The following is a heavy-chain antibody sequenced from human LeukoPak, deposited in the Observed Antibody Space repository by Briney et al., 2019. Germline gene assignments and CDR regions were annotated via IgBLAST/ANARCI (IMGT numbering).Heavy chain of an antibody. Sequence: GGSLRLSCAASGFTFSSYEMNWVRQAPGKGLEWVSYISSSGSTIYYADSVVGRFTISRDNAKNSLYLQLNSLRAEDTAVYYCAWTRYVDTETTITGYLDLWGQGTLVTVSS. J-gene: IGHJ4*02. V-gene: IGHV3-48*03. CDR3: AWTRYVDTETTITGYLDL. CDR2: ISSSGSTI. CDR1: GFTFSSYE. D-gene: IGHD5-18*01.